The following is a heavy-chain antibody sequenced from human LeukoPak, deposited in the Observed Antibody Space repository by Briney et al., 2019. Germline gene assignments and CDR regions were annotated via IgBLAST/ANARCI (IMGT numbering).Heavy chain of an antibody. CDR3: ARHVYSGSYYYYYGMDV. D-gene: IGHD1-26*01. J-gene: IGHJ6*02. CDR1: GGSISSGGYY. Sequence: PSETLSLTCTVSGGSISSGGYYWGWIRQPPGKGLEWIGSIYYSGSTYYNPSLKSRVTISVDTSKNQFSLKLSSVTAADTAVYYCARHVYSGSYYYYYGMDVWGQGTTVTVSS. V-gene: IGHV4-39*01. CDR2: IYYSGST.